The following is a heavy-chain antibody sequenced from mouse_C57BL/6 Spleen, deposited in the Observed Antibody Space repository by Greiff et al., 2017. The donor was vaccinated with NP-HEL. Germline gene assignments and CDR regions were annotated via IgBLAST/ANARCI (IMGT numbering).Heavy chain of an antibody. V-gene: IGHV5-17*01. CDR3: ARPSHYYAMDY. J-gene: IGHJ4*01. CDR1: GFTFSDYG. D-gene: IGHD2-10*02. Sequence: EVKVVESGGGLVKPGGSLKLSCAASGFTFSDYGMHWVRQAPEKGLEWVAYISSGSSTIYYADTVKGRFTISRDNAKNTLFLQMTSLRSEDTAMYYCARPSHYYAMDYWGQGTSLTVSS. CDR2: ISSGSSTI.